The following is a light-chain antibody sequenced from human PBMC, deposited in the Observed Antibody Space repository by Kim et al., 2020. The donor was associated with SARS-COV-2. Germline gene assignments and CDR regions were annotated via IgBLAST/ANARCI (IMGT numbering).Light chain of an antibody. Sequence: WITSTGTGTSSDLDGYKYVSWYQLHPGTAPKLISYDVSHRPSGVSDRFSGSKSDNTAYLTISGLQAEDEADYYCNSYTSGTTLYVFGPGTKVTVL. CDR1: SSDLDGYKY. CDR3: NSYTSGTTLYV. J-gene: IGLJ1*01. CDR2: DVS. V-gene: IGLV2-14*03.